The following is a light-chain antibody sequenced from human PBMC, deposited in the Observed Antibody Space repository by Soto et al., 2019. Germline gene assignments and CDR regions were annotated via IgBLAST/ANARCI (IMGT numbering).Light chain of an antibody. V-gene: IGKV3-20*01. CDR1: QGVSASY. CDR2: GAS. CDR3: QQYGSSPWT. J-gene: IGKJ1*01. Sequence: EMVLTQSPGTLSLSPGERATLSCRAGQGVSASYLAWYQQKVGQAPWLLIYGASRRATGIPDRFSGSGSGTDFTLTISRLEPEDFAVYYCQQYGSSPWTFGQGTKVEIK.